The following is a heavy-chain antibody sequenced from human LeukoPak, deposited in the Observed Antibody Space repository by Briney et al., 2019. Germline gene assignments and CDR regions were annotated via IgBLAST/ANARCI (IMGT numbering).Heavy chain of an antibody. CDR3: ARGRFYDFWSGYCAGNWFDP. D-gene: IGHD3-3*01. Sequence: ASVTVSFKASGYTFTSYDINWVRLATGQGLEWMGCMNPNSGNTGYAQKVQGRVSMTRNTSISTAYMELSSLRSEDTAVYYCARGRFYDFWSGYCAGNWFDPWGQGTLVTVSS. CDR1: GYTFTSYD. CDR2: MNPNSGNT. J-gene: IGHJ5*02. V-gene: IGHV1-8*01.